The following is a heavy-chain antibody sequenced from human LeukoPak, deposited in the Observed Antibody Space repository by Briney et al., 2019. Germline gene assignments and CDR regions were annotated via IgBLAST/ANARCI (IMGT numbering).Heavy chain of an antibody. D-gene: IGHD6-13*01. CDR2: ITGGSSII. CDR1: GFPLGRFR. V-gene: IGHV3-21*01. Sequence: PGGSLRLSCAASGFPLGRFRVKWVRQAPGKGLEWVASITGGSSIIVYSDSVKGRFIISRDNTKNSLFLQMNSLRVEDTAFYYCAGFLGQQLVDTSDIWGQETLVTVSS. CDR3: AGFLGQQLVDTSDI. J-gene: IGHJ4*02.